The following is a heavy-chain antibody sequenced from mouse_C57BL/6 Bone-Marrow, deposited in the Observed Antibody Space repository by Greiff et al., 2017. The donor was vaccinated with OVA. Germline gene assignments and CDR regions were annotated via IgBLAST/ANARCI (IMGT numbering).Heavy chain of an antibody. V-gene: IGHV7-1*01. CDR2: SRNKANDYTT. D-gene: IGHD1-1*01. J-gene: IGHJ3*01. CDR3: ARRLYYGSDWFAY. CDR1: GFTFSDFY. Sequence: EVQGVESGGGLVQSGRSLRLSCATSGFTFSDFYMEWVRQAPGKGLEWIAASRNKANDYTTEYSASVKGRFIVSRDTSQSILYLQMNALRAEDTAIYYCARRLYYGSDWFAYWGQGTLVTVSA.